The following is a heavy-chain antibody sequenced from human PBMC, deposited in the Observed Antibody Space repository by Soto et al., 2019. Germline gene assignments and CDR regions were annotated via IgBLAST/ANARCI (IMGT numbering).Heavy chain of an antibody. CDR1: GGSISSYY. Sequence: PSETLSLTCTVSGGSISSYYWSWIRQPPGKGLEWIGYIYYSGSTNYNPSLKSRVTISVDTSKNQFSLKLSSVTAADTAVYYCARAAMITFGGVKYYMDVWGKGTTVTVSS. CDR3: ARAAMITFGGVKYYMDV. D-gene: IGHD3-16*01. CDR2: IYYSGST. V-gene: IGHV4-59*08. J-gene: IGHJ6*03.